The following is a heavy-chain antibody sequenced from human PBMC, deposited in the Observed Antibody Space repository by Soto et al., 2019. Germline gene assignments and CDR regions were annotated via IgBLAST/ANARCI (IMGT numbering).Heavy chain of an antibody. CDR3: ARAWGFSSGWYGSFSY. Sequence: SQTLSLSCAISGDSVSSNRAAWNWIRQSPSRGLEWLGRTYYRSKWYNDYAVSVKSRITINPDTSKNQFSLQLNSVTPEDTAVYYCARAWGFSSGWYGSFSYWGQGTLVTVSS. CDR2: TYYRSKWYN. J-gene: IGHJ4*02. D-gene: IGHD6-19*01. V-gene: IGHV6-1*01. CDR1: GDSVSSNRAA.